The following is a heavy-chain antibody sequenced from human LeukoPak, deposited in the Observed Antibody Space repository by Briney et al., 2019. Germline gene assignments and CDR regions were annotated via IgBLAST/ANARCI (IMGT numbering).Heavy chain of an antibody. D-gene: IGHD6-6*01. CDR2: INSDGSEG. CDR1: GFTFSGFW. V-gene: IGHV3-7*03. CDR3: ARSSYSSSSSV. Sequence: GGSLRLSCAVSGFTFSGFWMSWSRQAPGKGLEWVASINSDGSEGYYADVVKGRFTISRDNAKNSVYLQINSLRAEDTAVYYCARSSYSSSSSVWGQGTMVTVSS. J-gene: IGHJ3*01.